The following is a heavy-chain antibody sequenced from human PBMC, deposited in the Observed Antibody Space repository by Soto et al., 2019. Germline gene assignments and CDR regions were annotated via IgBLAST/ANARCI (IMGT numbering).Heavy chain of an antibody. CDR1: GFSLSTSGVG. V-gene: IGHV2-5*02. Sequence: QITLKESGPTLVKPTQTLTLTCTFSGFSLSTSGVGVGWIRQPPGKALEWLALIYWDDDKRYSPSLKSRLTTTXDTXKXRVVLTMTNMDPVDTATYYCAHGDCISTSCLDAFDIWGQGTMVTVSS. D-gene: IGHD2-2*01. CDR2: IYWDDDK. CDR3: AHGDCISTSCLDAFDI. J-gene: IGHJ3*02.